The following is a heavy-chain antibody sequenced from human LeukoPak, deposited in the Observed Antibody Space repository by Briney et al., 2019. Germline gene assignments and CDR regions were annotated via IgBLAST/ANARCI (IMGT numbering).Heavy chain of an antibody. V-gene: IGHV3-74*01. CDR2: INSDGSST. Sequence: PGGSLRLSCAASGFTFSSYWMHWVRQAPGKGLVWVSRINSDGSSTSYADSVKGRFTISRDNAKNTLYLQMNSLRAEDTAVYYCAREAIGATLVPTTPLESPNCFDPWGQEPWSPSPQ. D-gene: IGHD4/OR15-4a*01. J-gene: IGHJ5*02. CDR3: AREAIGATLVPTTPLESPNCFDP. CDR1: GFTFSSYW.